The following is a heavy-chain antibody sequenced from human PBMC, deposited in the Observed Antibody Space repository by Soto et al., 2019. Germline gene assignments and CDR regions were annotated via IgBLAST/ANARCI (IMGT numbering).Heavy chain of an antibody. CDR3: ARESITMVRGVIYYYYGMDV. D-gene: IGHD3-10*01. V-gene: IGHV4-59*06. CDR1: GGSISSYY. CDR2: IYYSENT. Sequence: SETLSLTCTVSGGSISSYYWSWIRQPPGKGLEWIGYIYYSENTYSNPSLKSRVAISVDTSKNQFSLKLSSVTAADTAVYYCARESITMVRGVIYYYYGMDVWGQGTTVTVSS. J-gene: IGHJ6*02.